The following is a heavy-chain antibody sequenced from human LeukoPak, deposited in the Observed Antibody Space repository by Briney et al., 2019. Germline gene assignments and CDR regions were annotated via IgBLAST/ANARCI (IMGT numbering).Heavy chain of an antibody. D-gene: IGHD6-6*01. V-gene: IGHV3-48*04. CDR2: ISSSGSTM. J-gene: IGHJ2*01. Sequence: GGSLRLSCTASEFTFSNYNMNWVRQAPGKGLEWVSYISSSGSTMYYADSVKGRFTISRDNAKNSLYLQMNDLRAEDTAVYYCARPIYSSSRYFDLWGRGALVTVSS. CDR1: EFTFSNYN. CDR3: ARPIYSSSRYFDL.